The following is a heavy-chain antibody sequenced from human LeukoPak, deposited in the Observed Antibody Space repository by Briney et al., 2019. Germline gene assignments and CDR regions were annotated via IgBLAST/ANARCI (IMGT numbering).Heavy chain of an antibody. J-gene: IGHJ4*02. Sequence: PGGSLRLSCAVSGFTLRSYAIHWVRQAPGKGLQWVAFISYDAAVKYYADSVRGRFTVSRDNSKNTLSLQMNSLRAEDTAVYYCAGVSFSSGWYRDYWGRGTLVTVSS. CDR2: ISYDAAVK. CDR3: AGVSFSSGWYRDY. D-gene: IGHD6-19*01. CDR1: GFTLRSYA. V-gene: IGHV3-30-3*01.